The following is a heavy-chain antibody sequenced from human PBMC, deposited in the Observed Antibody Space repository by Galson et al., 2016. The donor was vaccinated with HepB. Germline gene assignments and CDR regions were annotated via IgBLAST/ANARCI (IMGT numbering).Heavy chain of an antibody. J-gene: IGHJ4*02. V-gene: IGHV3-74*01. CDR2: INSDGSSR. CDR3: AVSLGGAFDWYDYLDY. D-gene: IGHD3-9*01. Sequence: SLRLSCAASGFTFSRYWMHWVRQVPGKGLVWVSRINSDGSSRNYADSVKGRFTISRDNAESTLYLQMNSLRVEDTALYYCAVSLGGAFDWYDYLDYWGQETRVAVTS. CDR1: GFTFSRYW.